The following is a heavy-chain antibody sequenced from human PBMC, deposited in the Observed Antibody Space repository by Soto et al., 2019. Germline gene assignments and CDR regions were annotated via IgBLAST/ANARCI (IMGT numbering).Heavy chain of an antibody. CDR1: GGSISSGGYS. Sequence: SETLSLTCAVSGGSISSGGYSWSWIRQPPGKGLEWIGYIYHSGSTYYNPSLKSRVTISVDRSNNQVSLQLNSVTPDDTAVYYCVRLIGNSWLDTWGQGTLVTVSS. CDR2: IYHSGST. V-gene: IGHV4-30-2*01. D-gene: IGHD2-8*01. J-gene: IGHJ5*02. CDR3: VRLIGNSWLDT.